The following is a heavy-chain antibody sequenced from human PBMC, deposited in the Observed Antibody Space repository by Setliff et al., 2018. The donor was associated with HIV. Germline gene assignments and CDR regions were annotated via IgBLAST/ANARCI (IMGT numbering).Heavy chain of an antibody. V-gene: IGHV4-39*07. CDR1: GVSISSSSYS. CDR2: IYFSGST. CDR3: ARSYSGPGYAYFDY. D-gene: IGHD3-16*01. Sequence: SETLSLTCAVSGVSISSSSYSWGWIRRPPGTGLDWIGSIYFSGSTYYNPSLESRVTISMDTSKNQFSLELNSVTAADTAVYYCARSYSGPGYAYFDYWGQGTLVTVSS. J-gene: IGHJ4*02.